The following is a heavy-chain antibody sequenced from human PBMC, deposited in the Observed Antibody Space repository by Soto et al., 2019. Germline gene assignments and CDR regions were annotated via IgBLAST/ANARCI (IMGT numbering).Heavy chain of an antibody. CDR1: GGTFSSYA. J-gene: IGHJ6*02. D-gene: IGHD6-6*01. CDR3: ARLGYSSSGTYSYYGMDV. Sequence: QVQLVQSGAEVKKPGSSVKVSCKASGGTFSSYAISWVRQAPGQGLEWMGGIIPIFGTANYAQKFQGRVTITADESTSTSYMELSSLRSEDTAVYYCARLGYSSSGTYSYYGMDVWGQGTTVTVAS. V-gene: IGHV1-69*01. CDR2: IIPIFGTA.